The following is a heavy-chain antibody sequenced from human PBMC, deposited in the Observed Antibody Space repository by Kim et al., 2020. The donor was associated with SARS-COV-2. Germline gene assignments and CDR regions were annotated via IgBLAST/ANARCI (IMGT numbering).Heavy chain of an antibody. CDR1: GGSFGGYY. J-gene: IGHJ2*01. V-gene: IGHV4-34*01. CDR3: ARVRDYYDSSPLNLGWYFDL. Sequence: SETLSLTCGIYGGSFGGYYWSWIRQPPGKGLEWIAEINHSGSANYNPSLKSRVSISVDTSKNQFSLKLNSVTAADTAVYYCARVRDYYDSSPLNLGWYFDLWGRGTLVTVSS. D-gene: IGHD3-22*01. CDR2: INHSGSA.